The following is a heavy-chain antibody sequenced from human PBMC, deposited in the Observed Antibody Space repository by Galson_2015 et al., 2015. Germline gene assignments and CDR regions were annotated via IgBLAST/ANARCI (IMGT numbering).Heavy chain of an antibody. V-gene: IGHV3-48*03. CDR3: AVNAITYFFDS. Sequence: SLRLSCAASGLTFSSYEMNWVRQAPGKGLEWVSYISNSGRTMYYADSVKGRFTISRDNAKKSLDLQMNSLRAEDTAVYYCAVNAITYFFDSWGQGTLVTVSS. CDR2: ISNSGRTM. J-gene: IGHJ4*02. CDR1: GLTFSSYE. D-gene: IGHD2-21*01.